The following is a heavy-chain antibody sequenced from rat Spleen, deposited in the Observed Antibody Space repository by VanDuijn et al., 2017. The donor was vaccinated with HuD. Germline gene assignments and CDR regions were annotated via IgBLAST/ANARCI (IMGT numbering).Heavy chain of an antibody. CDR1: GFNFNDYW. CDR3: ARGIAALYYFDY. Sequence: EVKLVESGGGLVQPGRSLKLSCTASGFNFNDYWMGWVRQAPGKGLEWIGEINKDSRTIKYTPSLKDKFTISRDNAQNTLYLQMTKLGSEDTAIYYWARGIAALYYFDYWGQGVMVTVSS. D-gene: IGHD1-2*01. V-gene: IGHV4-2*01. CDR2: INKDSRTI. J-gene: IGHJ2*01.